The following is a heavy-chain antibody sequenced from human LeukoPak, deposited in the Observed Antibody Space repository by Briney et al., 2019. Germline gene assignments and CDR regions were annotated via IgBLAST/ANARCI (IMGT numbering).Heavy chain of an antibody. J-gene: IGHJ4*02. D-gene: IGHD3-3*01. CDR1: GYTFTSYY. CDR2: INPSGGST. CDR3: ATVGIRRLDYWSGYYTRRLFDY. V-gene: IGHV1-46*01. Sequence: ASVKVSCKASGYTFTSYYMHWVRQAPGQGLEWMGIINPSGGSTSYAQKFQGRVTMTRDTSTSTVYMELSSLRSEDTAVYYCATVGIRRLDYWSGYYTRRLFDYWGREPWSPSPQ.